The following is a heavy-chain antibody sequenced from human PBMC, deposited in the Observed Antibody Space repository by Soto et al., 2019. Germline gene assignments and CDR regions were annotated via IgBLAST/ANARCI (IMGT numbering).Heavy chain of an antibody. V-gene: IGHV1-3*01. Sequence: ASVKVSCKASGYTFTSYAIHWVRQAPGQRLEWMGWINAGNGNTKYSQKFQGRVTITRDTSASTAYMELSSLRSEDTAVYYCARDPEDYGDYLTGYYFDYWGQGTLVTVSS. CDR3: ARDPEDYGDYLTGYYFDY. CDR2: INAGNGNT. D-gene: IGHD4-17*01. CDR1: GYTFTSYA. J-gene: IGHJ4*02.